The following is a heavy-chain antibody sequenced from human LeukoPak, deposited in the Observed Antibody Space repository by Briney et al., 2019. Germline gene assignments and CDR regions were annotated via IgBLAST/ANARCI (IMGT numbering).Heavy chain of an antibody. CDR1: VYIFTNYG. CDR2: ISAYSGAA. D-gene: IGHD4-17*01. CDR3: AGDNGDQRDH. J-gene: IGHJ4*02. Sequence: ASVTVSCKPSVYIFTNYGITWVRQAPAQGLEWLGWISAYSGAARYGTRFQGRVNMTTDTSTNTAFIELRDLRSDDTAFYYCAGDNGDQRDHWGQGTLVTVSS. V-gene: IGHV1-18*01.